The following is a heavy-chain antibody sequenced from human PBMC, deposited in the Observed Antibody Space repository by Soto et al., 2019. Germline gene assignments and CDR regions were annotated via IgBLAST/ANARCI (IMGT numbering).Heavy chain of an antibody. D-gene: IGHD3-22*01. CDR3: AKDYYDSNWPPLSWFDP. Sequence: DVQVLESGGGLVQPGGSLRLSCAASGFIFRNYAMSWVRQAPGKGLEWVSGISGSGGSTYYADSVKGRFTVSRDNSKDTLFLQMDSLRAEDTAVYYCAKDYYDSNWPPLSWFDPWGQGTLVTVSS. V-gene: IGHV3-23*01. CDR2: ISGSGGST. J-gene: IGHJ5*02. CDR1: GFIFRNYA.